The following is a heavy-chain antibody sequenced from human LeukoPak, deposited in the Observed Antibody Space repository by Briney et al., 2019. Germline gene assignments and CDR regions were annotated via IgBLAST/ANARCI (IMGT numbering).Heavy chain of an antibody. CDR1: GSTFSTYG. CDR2: ISYDGGNK. V-gene: IGHV3-30-3*01. D-gene: IGHD3-22*01. CDR3: ARALYYDRSPLDY. J-gene: IGHJ4*02. Sequence: GRSLRLSCAASGSTFSTYGVHWVRQAPGKGLEWVAVISYDGGNKYYADSVKGRFTISRDNSKNTLYLQMDSPRPEDTALYYCARALYYDRSPLDYWGQGTLVTVSS.